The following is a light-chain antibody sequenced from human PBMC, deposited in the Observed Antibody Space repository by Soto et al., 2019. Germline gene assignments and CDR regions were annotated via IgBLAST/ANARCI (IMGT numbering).Light chain of an antibody. CDR3: QQYDNLPLLT. V-gene: IGKV1-33*01. J-gene: IGKJ4*01. Sequence: QMTQSPSSLSASVGDRVTITCQASQDIANYLNWYQQKPGKAPKLLIYDASNLEPGVPSRFSGRGSGTDFTFTISNLQPEDFATYYCQQYDNLPLLTFGGGTKVEIK. CDR2: DAS. CDR1: QDIANY.